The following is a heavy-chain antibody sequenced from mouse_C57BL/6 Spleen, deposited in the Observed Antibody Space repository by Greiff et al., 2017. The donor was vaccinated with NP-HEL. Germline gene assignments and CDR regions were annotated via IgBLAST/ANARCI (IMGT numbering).Heavy chain of an antibody. CDR2: ISSGGSYT. Sequence: DVKLVESGGDLVKPGGSLKLSCAASGFTFSSYGMSWVRQTPDKRLEWVATISSGGSYTYYPDSVKGRFTISRDNAKNTLYLQMSSLKSEDTAMYYCARHERDGYYTWFAYWGQGTLVTVSA. V-gene: IGHV5-6*02. CDR1: GFTFSSYG. CDR3: ARHERDGYYTWFAY. J-gene: IGHJ3*01. D-gene: IGHD2-3*01.